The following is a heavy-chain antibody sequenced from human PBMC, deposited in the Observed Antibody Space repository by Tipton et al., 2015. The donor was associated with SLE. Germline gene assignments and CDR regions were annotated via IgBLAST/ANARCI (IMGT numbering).Heavy chain of an antibody. Sequence: TLSLTCTVSGGSISSYYWSWIRQLPGKGLEWIGYINYSGSTKYNPSLKSRVAISLDTSKNQFSLKLTSVTTADTAVYYCARDGSGGRLWSGQIDYWGQGTLVTVSS. D-gene: IGHD3-10*01. J-gene: IGHJ4*02. CDR1: GGSISSYY. V-gene: IGHV4-59*01. CDR2: INYSGST. CDR3: ARDGSGGRLWSGQIDY.